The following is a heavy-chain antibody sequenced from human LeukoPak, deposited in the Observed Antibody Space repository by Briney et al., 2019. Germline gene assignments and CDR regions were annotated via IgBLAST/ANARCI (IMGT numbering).Heavy chain of an antibody. Sequence: PSETLFLTCTVSGDSIISSSYYWGWIRQPPGKGLEWIGSIYYSGSTYYNLSLKSRVTMSVDTSKNQLSLKLNFVTAADTAVYYCARDRGGYTYSHDYWGQGTLVTVSS. CDR2: IYYSGST. J-gene: IGHJ4*02. CDR1: GDSIISSSYY. CDR3: ARDRGGYTYSHDY. D-gene: IGHD5-18*01. V-gene: IGHV4-39*07.